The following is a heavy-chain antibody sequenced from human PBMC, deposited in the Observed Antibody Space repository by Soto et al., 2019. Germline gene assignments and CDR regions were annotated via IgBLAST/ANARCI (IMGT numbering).Heavy chain of an antibody. V-gene: IGHV1-69*12. CDR2: IIPIFGTA. D-gene: IGHD6-19*01. CDR3: ARAGGWAVAGNWYFDL. Sequence: QVQLVQSGAEVKKPGSSVKVSCKASGGTFSSYAINWVRQAPGQGLEWMGGIIPIFGTANYAQKFQGRVTITADESTSTAYMELSSLRSVDTAVYYCARAGGWAVAGNWYFDLWGRGTLVTVSS. J-gene: IGHJ2*01. CDR1: GGTFSSYA.